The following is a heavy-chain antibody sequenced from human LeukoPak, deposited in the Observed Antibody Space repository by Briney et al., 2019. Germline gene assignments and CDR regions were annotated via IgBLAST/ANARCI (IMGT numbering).Heavy chain of an antibody. CDR3: AKHGGGGVGGAFFDY. CDR2: LSGSGGST. Sequence: GRSLRLSCAASGFTFSSYAMTWVRLAPGQGLEWVSALSGSGGSTFFADSVKGRFTISRDNSKNTLYLQLNSLRAEDTAVYYCAKHGGGGVGGAFFDYWGQGTLVTVSS. V-gene: IGHV3-23*01. CDR1: GFTFSSYA. J-gene: IGHJ4*02. D-gene: IGHD4-23*01.